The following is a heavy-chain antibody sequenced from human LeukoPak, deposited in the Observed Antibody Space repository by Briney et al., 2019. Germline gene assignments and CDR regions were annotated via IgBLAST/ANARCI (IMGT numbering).Heavy chain of an antibody. Sequence: SETLSLTCTVTGGSISSYYWSWIRQPPGKGLEWIGHIYYSGSTNYNPSLKGRVTISVDTSKNQFSLKLSSVTAADTAVYYCARTLGYCSSTSCSAADYNYGMDVWGQGSTVTAS. V-gene: IGHV4-59*01. CDR2: IYYSGST. D-gene: IGHD2-2*01. J-gene: IGHJ6*02. CDR1: GGSISSYY. CDR3: ARTLGYCSSTSCSAADYNYGMDV.